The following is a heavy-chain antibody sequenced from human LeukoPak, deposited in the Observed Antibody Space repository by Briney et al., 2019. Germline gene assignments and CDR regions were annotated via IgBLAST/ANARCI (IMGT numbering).Heavy chain of an antibody. Sequence: GGSLRLSCAASGFTFSSYAMSWVRQAPGKGLEWVSNISGSGDSTYYADSVKGRFTISRDNSKNTLYLQMNSLRDEDTAVYFCAKLAPTPNLPDDYWGQGTLVTVSS. CDR1: GFTFSSYA. J-gene: IGHJ4*02. V-gene: IGHV3-23*01. CDR2: ISGSGDST. CDR3: AKLAPTPNLPDDY.